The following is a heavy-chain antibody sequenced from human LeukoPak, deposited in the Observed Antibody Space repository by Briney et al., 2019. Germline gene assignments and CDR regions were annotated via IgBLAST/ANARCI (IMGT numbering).Heavy chain of an antibody. Sequence: GGSLRLSCAGSGFTFSRYTFNWVRQAPGRGLEWVSAISGDSKYIYYTDSVKGRFTISRDNAKNSLYLQMNSLRAEDTAVYYCARLHCSSTSCYLGDWFDPWGQGTLVTVSS. J-gene: IGHJ5*02. CDR3: ARLHCSSTSCYLGDWFDP. CDR2: ISGDSKYI. CDR1: GFTFSRYT. D-gene: IGHD2-2*01. V-gene: IGHV3-21*01.